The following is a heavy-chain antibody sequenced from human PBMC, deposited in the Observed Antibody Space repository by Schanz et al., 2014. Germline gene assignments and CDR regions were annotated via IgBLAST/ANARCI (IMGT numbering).Heavy chain of an antibody. V-gene: IGHV3-23*04. J-gene: IGHJ4*02. CDR2: ISSGGNP. Sequence: EVQLVESGGGLVQPGRSLRLSCAASGFTFSSYAMSWVRQAPGKGLEWVSSISSGGNPYYANSVKGRFGISRDNSENTLYLQMSSLRVEDTAVYYCAKDPRGDKNDRAYYFDYWGQGTLVSVSS. D-gene: IGHD3-10*01. CDR3: AKDPRGDKNDRAYYFDY. CDR1: GFTFSSYA.